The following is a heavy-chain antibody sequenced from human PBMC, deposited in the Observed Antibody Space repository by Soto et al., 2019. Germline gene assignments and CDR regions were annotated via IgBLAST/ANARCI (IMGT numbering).Heavy chain of an antibody. CDR1: GFSATSSGVG. Sequence: QITLKESGPPLVKPTQTLTLTCAFSGFSATSSGVGVAWLRQPPGKALEWLAVIYWDDADQSRPSLKTRLTIVKDTSKHQVVLTTTNMDPVDTGTDYCARLLRGAVAYYFDSWGQGTLVTVTS. V-gene: IGHV2-5*02. CDR3: ARLLRGAVAYYFDS. D-gene: IGHD3-10*01. CDR2: IYWDDAD. J-gene: IGHJ4*02.